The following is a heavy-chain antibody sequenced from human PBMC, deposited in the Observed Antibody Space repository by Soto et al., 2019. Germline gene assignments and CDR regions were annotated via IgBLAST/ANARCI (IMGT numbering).Heavy chain of an antibody. CDR3: ARINWFGSSWYYFDY. CDR1: GGSLSRASYD. J-gene: IGHJ4*02. V-gene: IGHV4-61*01. CDR2: IYYSGST. D-gene: IGHD6-13*01. Sequence: XTLSLACTVSGGSLSRASYDWSWIRQPPGKGLEWIGYIYYSGSTICSPSLSIRVTISVDTSKNQFSLSLISLTAADTSLYYCARINWFGSSWYYFDYWGQGTPGTVS.